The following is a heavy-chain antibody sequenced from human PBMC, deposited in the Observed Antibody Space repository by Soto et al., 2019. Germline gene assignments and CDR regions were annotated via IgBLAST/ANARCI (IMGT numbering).Heavy chain of an antibody. CDR3: ARADLRRTYYDFWSGYPYYYGMDV. Sequence: QVQLVESGGGVVQPGRSLRLSCAASGFTFSSYAMHWVRQAPGKGLEWVAVISYDGSNKYYADSVKGRFTISRDNSKNTLSLQMNSLRAEDTAVYYCARADLRRTYYDFWSGYPYYYGMDVWGQGTTLTVSS. CDR2: ISYDGSNK. V-gene: IGHV3-30-3*01. D-gene: IGHD3-3*01. CDR1: GFTFSSYA. J-gene: IGHJ6*02.